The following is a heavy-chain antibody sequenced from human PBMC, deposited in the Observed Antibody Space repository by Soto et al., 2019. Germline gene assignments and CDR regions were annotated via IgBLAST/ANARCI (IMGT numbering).Heavy chain of an antibody. Sequence: KTSETLSLTCAVSGDSISSNHWWSWVRQPPGKGLEWIGEVYHSGSTFYNPSLKSRVTISVDKSRSQFSLRLTSVTAADTAVYYCAKDLSIVRFGELLFYFDYWGQGTLVTVSS. J-gene: IGHJ4*02. V-gene: IGHV4-4*02. CDR2: VYHSGST. CDR1: GDSISSNHW. CDR3: AKDLSIVRFGELLFYFDY. D-gene: IGHD3-10*01.